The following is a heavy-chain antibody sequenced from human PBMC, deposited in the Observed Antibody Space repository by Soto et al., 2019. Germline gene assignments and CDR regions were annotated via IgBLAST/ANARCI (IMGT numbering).Heavy chain of an antibody. V-gene: IGHV4-34*01. CDR2: INHSGST. CDR1: GGSFSGYY. J-gene: IGHJ5*02. CDR3: ARGRVTMVRGVIGIYNWFDP. Sequence: SKTLSLTCAVYGGSFSGYYWSWIRHPPGKGLEWIGEINHSGSTNYNPSLKSRVTISVDTSKNQFSLKLSSVTAADTAVYYCARGRVTMVRGVIGIYNWFDPWGQGTLVT. D-gene: IGHD3-10*01.